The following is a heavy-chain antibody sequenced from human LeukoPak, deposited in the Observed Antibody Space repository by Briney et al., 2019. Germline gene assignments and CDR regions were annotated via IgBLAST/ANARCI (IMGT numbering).Heavy chain of an antibody. J-gene: IGHJ4*02. Sequence: PGGSLRLSCAASGFTFDEYAMHWVRQPPGKGLEWVSGIRWNSGSIGYADSVKGRFTISRDNAKNSLYLQMNSLRTEDTALYYCVKASGSYYSNGVYFTSWAQGTLVTVSS. D-gene: IGHD3-10*01. CDR3: VKASGSYYSNGVYFTS. CDR1: GFTFDEYA. CDR2: IRWNSGSI. V-gene: IGHV3-9*01.